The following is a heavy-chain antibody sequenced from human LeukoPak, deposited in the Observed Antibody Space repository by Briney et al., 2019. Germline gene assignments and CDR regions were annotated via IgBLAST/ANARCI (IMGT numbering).Heavy chain of an antibody. Sequence: TGGSLRLSCAASGFTFNSYTMAWVRQAPGKGLEWVSTISGSGAERYYADSVKGRFTISSDNSRNTLYIQMNSLRAEDTAVYYCAKDLDYCGGDCYSVDAFDIWGQGTMVTVSS. CDR2: ISGSGAER. V-gene: IGHV3-23*01. J-gene: IGHJ3*02. D-gene: IGHD2-21*02. CDR3: AKDLDYCGGDCYSVDAFDI. CDR1: GFTFNSYT.